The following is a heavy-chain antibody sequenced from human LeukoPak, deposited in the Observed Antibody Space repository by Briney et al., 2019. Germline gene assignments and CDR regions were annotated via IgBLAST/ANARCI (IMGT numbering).Heavy chain of an antibody. CDR1: GFTFSSYA. CDR2: INGSGGST. Sequence: GGSLRLSCAASGFTFSSYAMSWVRQAPGKGLEWVSAINGSGGSTYYADSVKGRFTISRDNSKNALYLQMDSLRAEDTAVYYCAKGSAYYDSSGYSEVDYWGQGTLVTVSS. V-gene: IGHV3-23*01. CDR3: AKGSAYYDSSGYSEVDY. D-gene: IGHD3-22*01. J-gene: IGHJ4*02.